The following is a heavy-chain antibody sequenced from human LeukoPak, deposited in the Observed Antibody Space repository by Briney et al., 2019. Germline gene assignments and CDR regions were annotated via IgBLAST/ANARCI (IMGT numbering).Heavy chain of an antibody. J-gene: IGHJ6*02. CDR3: ARQGAELGNYYYYYGMDV. Sequence: PGESLKISCKGSGYSFTSYWIGWVRQMPGKGLEWMGIIYPGDSDTRYSPPFQGQVTISADKSISTAYLQWSSLKASDTAMYYCARQGAELGNYYYYYGMDVWGQGTTVTVSS. CDR2: IYPGDSDT. D-gene: IGHD7-27*01. V-gene: IGHV5-51*01. CDR1: GYSFTSYW.